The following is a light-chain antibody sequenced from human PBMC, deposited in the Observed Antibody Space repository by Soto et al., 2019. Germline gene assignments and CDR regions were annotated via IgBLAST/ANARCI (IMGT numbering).Light chain of an antibody. J-gene: IGKJ1*01. Sequence: DIQMTQYPSTLSSSAGDRVTITCRASQSISSWLAWYQQKPGKAPKLLIYDASSLESGVPSRFSGSGSGTEFTLTISSLQPDDFATYYCQQYNSYSWTFAQGTKVDFK. CDR2: DAS. V-gene: IGKV1-5*01. CDR3: QQYNSYSWT. CDR1: QSISSW.